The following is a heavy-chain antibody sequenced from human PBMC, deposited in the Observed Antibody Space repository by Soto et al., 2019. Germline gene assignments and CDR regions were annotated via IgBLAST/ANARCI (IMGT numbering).Heavy chain of an antibody. CDR2: INHVGGT. CDR3: VRIRYQLPSSVLWLDP. Sequence: SETLSLTCAVYGGFLSESYWTWIRQPPGKGLEWIGEINHVGGTNYNPSLKSRVTMSVDTSQNQFSPRLISVTAADTAMYFCVRIRYQLPSSVLWLDPWGQGTPVTVSS. CDR1: GGFLSESY. D-gene: IGHD3-16*01. J-gene: IGHJ5*02. V-gene: IGHV4-34*01.